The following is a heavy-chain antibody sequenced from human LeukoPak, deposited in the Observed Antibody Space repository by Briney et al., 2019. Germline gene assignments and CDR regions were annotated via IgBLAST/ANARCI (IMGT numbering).Heavy chain of an antibody. CDR2: IEQDGSEK. CDR1: GFTFSGYW. CDR3: VRDGTLGYLDL. V-gene: IGHV3-7*01. Sequence: GGSLRLSCAASGFTFSGYWMSWVRQPSGKGLEWVANIEQDGSEKYYVDSVKGQLTISRDNAKNSLYMQINSLRAEDTAVYYCVRDGTLGYLDLWGRGTLVTVSS. J-gene: IGHJ2*01. D-gene: IGHD1-1*01.